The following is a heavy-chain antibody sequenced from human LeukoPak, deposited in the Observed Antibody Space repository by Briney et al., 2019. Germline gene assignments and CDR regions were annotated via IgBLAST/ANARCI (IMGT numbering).Heavy chain of an antibody. Sequence: GESLKISCKGSGYSFASHWIGWMRQRPGKGLEWMAIINPGDSDTRYSPSFQGQVTISADKSISTVYLQWGSLKASDTAMYYCARQPGAGWFDPWGQGTLVTVSS. CDR1: GYSFASHW. J-gene: IGHJ5*02. CDR3: ARQPGAGWFDP. CDR2: INPGDSDT. D-gene: IGHD3-10*01. V-gene: IGHV5-51*01.